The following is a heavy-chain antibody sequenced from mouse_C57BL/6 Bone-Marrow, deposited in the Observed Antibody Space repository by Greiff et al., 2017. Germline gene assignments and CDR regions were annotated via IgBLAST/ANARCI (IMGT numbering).Heavy chain of an antibody. D-gene: IGHD2-4*01. V-gene: IGHV3-3*01. Sequence: EVQGVESGPSLVRPSQTLSLTCTVTGFSINSDCYWIWIRQFPGNKLEYIGYTFYSGITYYNPSLESRTYITRDTSKNQFSLKLSSVTTEDTATYYCASSHDYHGAMDYWGQGTSVTVSS. CDR1: GFSINSDCY. J-gene: IGHJ4*01. CDR2: TFYSGIT. CDR3: ASSHDYHGAMDY.